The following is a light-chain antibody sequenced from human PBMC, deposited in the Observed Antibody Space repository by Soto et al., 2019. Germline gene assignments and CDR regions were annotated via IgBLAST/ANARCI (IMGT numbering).Light chain of an antibody. Sequence: EVGWTQSPATLSLSPGERATLSCMASQTVGSYLAWFRQTPGQTPRLLIYDTSIRATGVPARFSGSGSGTDFTLTISSLEAEDFAIYYCQQRSDWPPRFGQGTKVDIK. V-gene: IGKV3-11*01. CDR1: QTVGSY. J-gene: IGKJ1*01. CDR2: DTS. CDR3: QQRSDWPPR.